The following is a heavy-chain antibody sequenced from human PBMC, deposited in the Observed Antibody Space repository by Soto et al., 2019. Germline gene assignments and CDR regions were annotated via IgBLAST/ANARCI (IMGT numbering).Heavy chain of an antibody. J-gene: IGHJ4*02. CDR3: ARWAWSSGWYKGY. CDR1: GYTFTSYD. CDR2: MNPNSGNT. V-gene: IGHV1-8*01. D-gene: IGHD6-19*01. Sequence: ASVKVSCKASGYTFTSYDTNWVRQATGQGLEWMGWMNPNSGNTGYAQKFQGRVTMTRNTSISTAYMELSSLRSEDTAVYYCARWAWSSGWYKGYWGQGTLVTVSS.